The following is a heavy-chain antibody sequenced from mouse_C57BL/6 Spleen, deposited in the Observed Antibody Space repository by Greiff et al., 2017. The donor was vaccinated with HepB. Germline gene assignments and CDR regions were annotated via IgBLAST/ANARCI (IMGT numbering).Heavy chain of an antibody. CDR3: ARWDDYDEGFAY. Sequence: EVKLMESGPELVKPGASVKIPCKASGYTFTDYNMDWVKQSHGKSLEWIGDINPNNGGTIYNQKFKGKATLTVDKSSSTAYMELRSLTSEDTAVYYCARWDDYDEGFAYWGQGTLVTVSA. J-gene: IGHJ3*01. CDR2: INPNNGGT. V-gene: IGHV1-18*01. D-gene: IGHD2-4*01. CDR1: GYTFTDYN.